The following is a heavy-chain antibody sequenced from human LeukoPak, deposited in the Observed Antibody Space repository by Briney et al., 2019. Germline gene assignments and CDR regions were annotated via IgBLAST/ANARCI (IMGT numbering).Heavy chain of an antibody. J-gene: IGHJ5*02. CDR3: ARDNSVGDIAWWFDP. Sequence: GASVKVSCKASGYTFTSYGITWVRQAPGQGLEWMGWISVYNGNTNYAQELQGRVTMTTDTSTSTAYMELRSLRSDDTAVYYCARDNSVGDIAWWFDPWGQGTLVTVSS. D-gene: IGHD3-16*02. CDR2: ISVYNGNT. V-gene: IGHV1-18*01. CDR1: GYTFTSYG.